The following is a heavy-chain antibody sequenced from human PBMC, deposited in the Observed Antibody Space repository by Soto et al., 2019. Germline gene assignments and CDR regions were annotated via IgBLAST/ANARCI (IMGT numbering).Heavy chain of an antibody. J-gene: IGHJ1*01. Sequence: QVQLQQWGAGLLKPSETLSLTCAVYGGSFSGYYWSWIRQPPGKGLGWIGEINHSGSTNYNPSLKSRVTRSVDTSKNQFALKLSSVTAADTAVYYCARGRGNRGLLWLQHWGQGTLVTVSS. CDR3: ARGRGNRGLLWLQH. V-gene: IGHV4-34*01. CDR1: GGSFSGYY. D-gene: IGHD2-21*01. CDR2: INHSGST.